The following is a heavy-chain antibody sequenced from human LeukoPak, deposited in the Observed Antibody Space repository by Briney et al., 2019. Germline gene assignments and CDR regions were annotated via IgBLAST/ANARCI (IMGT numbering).Heavy chain of an antibody. CDR3: ATELFRDSSGYYYMGGFDY. V-gene: IGHV1-24*01. CDR2: FDPEDGET. Sequence: ASVEVSCKVSGYTLTELSMHWVRQAPGKGLEWMGGFDPEDGETIYAQKFQGRVTMTEDTSTDTAYMELSSLRSEDTAVYYCATELFRDSSGYYYMGGFDYWGQGTLVTVSS. D-gene: IGHD3-22*01. CDR1: GYTLTELS. J-gene: IGHJ4*02.